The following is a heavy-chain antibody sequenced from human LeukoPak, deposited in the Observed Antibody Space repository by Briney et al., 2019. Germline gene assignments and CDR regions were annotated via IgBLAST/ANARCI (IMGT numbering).Heavy chain of an antibody. CDR2: ISSSSGYK. CDR1: GFTFTSYS. J-gene: IGHJ4*02. V-gene: IGHV3-21*01. CDR3: TGDFRGRIWEDDY. Sequence: PGGSLRLSCAASGFTFTSYSMNWVRQAPGKGLEWVSSISSSSGYKYYAESVKGRFAISRDNARNSLFLQMNILRAEDTAVYYCTGDFRGRIWEDDYWGQGTLVTVSS. D-gene: IGHD2-15*01.